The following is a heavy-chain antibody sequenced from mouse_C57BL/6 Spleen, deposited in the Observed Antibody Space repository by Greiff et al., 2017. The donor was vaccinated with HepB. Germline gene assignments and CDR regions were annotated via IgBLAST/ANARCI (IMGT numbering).Heavy chain of an antibody. Sequence: DVKLVESEGGLVQPGSSMKLSCTASGFTFSDYYMAWVRQVPEKGLEWVANINYDGSSTYYLDSLKSRFIISRDNAKNILYLQMSSLKSEDTATYYCARDREGIYGGYFDVWGTGTTVTVSS. CDR1: GFTFSDYY. D-gene: IGHD1-1*01. J-gene: IGHJ1*03. CDR3: ARDREGIYGGYFDV. V-gene: IGHV5-16*01. CDR2: INYDGSST.